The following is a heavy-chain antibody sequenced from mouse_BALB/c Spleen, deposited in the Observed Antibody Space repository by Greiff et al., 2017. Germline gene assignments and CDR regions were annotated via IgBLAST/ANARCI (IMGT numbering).Heavy chain of an antibody. CDR2: ISSGGSYT. D-gene: IGHD4-1*02. V-gene: IGHV5-6-4*01. Sequence: DVKLVESGGGLVKPGGSLKLSCAASGFTFSSYTMSWVRQTPEKRLEWVATISSGGSYTYYPNSVKGRFTISRDNAKNTLYLQMSSLKSEDTAMYYCTRDSTGTVDYWGQGTTLTVSS. CDR1: GFTFSSYT. J-gene: IGHJ2*01. CDR3: TRDSTGTVDY.